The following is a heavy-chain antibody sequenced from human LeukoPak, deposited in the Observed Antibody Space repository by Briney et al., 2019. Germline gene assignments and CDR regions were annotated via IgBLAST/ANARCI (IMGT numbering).Heavy chain of an antibody. Sequence: ASVKVSCKASGYTFTSYGISWVRQAPGQGLEWMGWISAYNGNTNYAQKLQGRVTMTTDTSTSTAYMELRSLRSDDTAVYYCATVQDFWSGYYPLDYWGQGTLVTVSS. CDR2: ISAYNGNT. D-gene: IGHD3-3*01. V-gene: IGHV1-18*01. CDR3: ATVQDFWSGYYPLDY. J-gene: IGHJ4*02. CDR1: GYTFTSYG.